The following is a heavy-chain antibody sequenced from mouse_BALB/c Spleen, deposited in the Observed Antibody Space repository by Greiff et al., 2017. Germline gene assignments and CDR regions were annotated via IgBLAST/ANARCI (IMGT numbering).Heavy chain of an antibody. J-gene: IGHJ1*01. V-gene: IGHV5-12-1*01. CDR3: ARHFYEGNCDV. CDR2: ISSGGGST. Sequence: EVQRVESGGGLVKPGGSLKLSCAASGFAFSSYDMSWVRQTPEKRLEWVAYISSGGGSTYYPDTVKGRFTISRANAKNTLYLQMSSLKSEATAMYYWARHFYEGNCDVGGAGTTVTVSS. CDR1: GFAFSSYD. D-gene: IGHD2-1*01.